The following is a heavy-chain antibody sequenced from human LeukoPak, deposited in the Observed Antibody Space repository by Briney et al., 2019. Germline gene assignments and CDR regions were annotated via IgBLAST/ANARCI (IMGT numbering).Heavy chain of an antibody. Sequence: GGSLRLSCAASGFTFSRYWMHWVRQAPGKRLVWVSGISWNSGSIGYADSVKGRFTISRDNAKNSLYLQMNSLRAEDTALYYCAKALKVPAEYYFDYWGQGTLVTVSS. CDR1: GFTFSRYW. D-gene: IGHD2-2*01. J-gene: IGHJ4*02. V-gene: IGHV3-9*01. CDR2: ISWNSGSI. CDR3: AKALKVPAEYYFDY.